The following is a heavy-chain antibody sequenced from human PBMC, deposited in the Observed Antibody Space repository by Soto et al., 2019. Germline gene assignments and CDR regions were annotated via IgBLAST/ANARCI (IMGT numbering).Heavy chain of an antibody. CDR1: GFTVSSNY. Sequence: LRLSCAASGFTVSSNYMSWVRQAPGKGLEWVSVIYSGGSTYYADSVKGRFTISRDNSKNTLYLQMNSLRAEDTAVYYCASTSGYSYGQLDYWGQGTLVTVSS. V-gene: IGHV3-53*01. CDR2: IYSGGST. D-gene: IGHD5-18*01. CDR3: ASTSGYSYGQLDY. J-gene: IGHJ4*02.